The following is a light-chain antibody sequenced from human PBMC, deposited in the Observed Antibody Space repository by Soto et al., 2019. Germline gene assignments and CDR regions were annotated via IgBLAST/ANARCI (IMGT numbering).Light chain of an antibody. J-gene: IGKJ5*01. CDR3: QQYYNLPIT. Sequence: DIQMTQSPSSLSASVGVRVTITCQASQDISNHLNWYQQKPGKAPKLLIYDASNLETGVPSRFSGSESETDVSVTISSLQREDCATYSCQQYYNLPITFGQGTRLEIK. V-gene: IGKV1-33*01. CDR1: QDISNH. CDR2: DAS.